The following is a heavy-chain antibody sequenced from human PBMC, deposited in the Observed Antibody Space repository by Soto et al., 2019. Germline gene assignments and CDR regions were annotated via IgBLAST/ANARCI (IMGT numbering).Heavy chain of an antibody. V-gene: IGHV3-23*01. D-gene: IGHD6-19*01. Sequence: EVQLLESGGGLVQPGGALRLSCAASGFTFSSYAMSWVRQAPGTGLEWVSAVSGSGGSTYYADSVKGRFTISRDNSNNTLYLQMNSLRAEETAVYYCAKGLIAVAGLFDYWGQGTLVTVSS. CDR3: AKGLIAVAGLFDY. J-gene: IGHJ4*02. CDR2: VSGSGGST. CDR1: GFTFSSYA.